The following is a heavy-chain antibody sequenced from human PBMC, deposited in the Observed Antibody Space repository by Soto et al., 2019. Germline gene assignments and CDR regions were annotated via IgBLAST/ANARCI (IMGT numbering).Heavy chain of an antibody. CDR2: ISAYNGNT. CDR3: ARSSEKAYYDFWSGYRADFDY. Sequence: QVQLVQSGAEVKKPGASVKVSCKASGYTFTSYGISWVRQAPGQGLEWMGWISAYNGNTNYAQKHQGRVTRTQDTSTSTAYMELRSLRSDDTAVYYCARSSEKAYYDFWSGYRADFDYWGQGTLVTVSS. J-gene: IGHJ4*02. D-gene: IGHD3-3*01. CDR1: GYTFTSYG. V-gene: IGHV1-18*01.